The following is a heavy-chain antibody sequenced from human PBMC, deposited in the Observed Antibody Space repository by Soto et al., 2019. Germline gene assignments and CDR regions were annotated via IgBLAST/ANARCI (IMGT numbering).Heavy chain of an antibody. D-gene: IGHD2-15*01. Sequence: GVSVKVSCKASGGTFSSYAISWVRQAPGQGLEWMGGIIPIFGTANYAQKFQGRVTITADESTSTAYMEPSSPRSEDTAVYYCARGDTPDYYYYYGTDVWGQGTTVTVSS. V-gene: IGHV1-69*13. J-gene: IGHJ6*02. CDR1: GGTFSSYA. CDR3: ARGDTPDYYYYYGTDV. CDR2: IIPIFGTA.